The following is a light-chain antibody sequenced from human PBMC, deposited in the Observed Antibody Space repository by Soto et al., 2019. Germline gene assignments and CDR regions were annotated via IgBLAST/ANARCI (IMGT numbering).Light chain of an antibody. J-gene: IGLJ2*01. Sequence: QSVLTQPPSASGTPGQRVAISCSGGSPDIGSNPVNWYLHLPGAAPKLLIYRDNQRPSGVPDRFSGSKSGTSASLTISGLQSEAEADYFCSAWDDSIYGPVFGGGTKLTVL. V-gene: IGLV1-44*01. CDR2: RDN. CDR3: SAWDDSIYGPV. CDR1: SPDIGSNP.